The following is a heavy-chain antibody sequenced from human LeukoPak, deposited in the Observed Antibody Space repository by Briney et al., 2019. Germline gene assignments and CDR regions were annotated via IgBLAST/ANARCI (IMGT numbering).Heavy chain of an antibody. CDR2: ISAYNGNT. V-gene: IGHV1-18*01. CDR1: GYTFTSYG. J-gene: IGHJ4*02. D-gene: IGHD5-18*01. CDR3: ARVAGIQLWSAPPGKYYFDY. Sequence: ASVKVSCKASGYTFTSYGISWVRQAPGQGLEWMGWISAYNGNTNYAQKLQGRVTMTTDTSTSTAYMELRSLRSDDTAVYYCARVAGIQLWSAPPGKYYFDYWGQGTLVTVSS.